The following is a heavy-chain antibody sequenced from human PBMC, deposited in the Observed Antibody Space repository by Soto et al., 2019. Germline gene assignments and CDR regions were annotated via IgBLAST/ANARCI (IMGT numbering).Heavy chain of an antibody. Sequence: AASVKVSCKASGGTFSSCAISGVRQAPGQGLEWMGGIIPIFSTANYAQKFQGRVTITADKSTSTAYMELSSLRSEDTAVYYCARGAYSSYRSRYGMDVWGQGTTVTVSS. V-gene: IGHV1-69*06. CDR1: GGTFSSCA. D-gene: IGHD6-6*01. CDR2: IIPIFSTA. J-gene: IGHJ6*02. CDR3: ARGAYSSYRSRYGMDV.